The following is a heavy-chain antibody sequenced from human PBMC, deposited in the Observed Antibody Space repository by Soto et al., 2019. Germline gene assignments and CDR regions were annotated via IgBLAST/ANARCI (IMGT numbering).Heavy chain of an antibody. Sequence: RSETLSLTCAVYGGSFSGYYWSWIRQPPGKGLEWIGEINHSGSTNYNPSLKSRVTISVDTSKNQFSLKLSSVTAADTAVYYCARVVREKYQLPYNWFDPCGQGTLVTVS. CDR2: INHSGST. CDR1: GGSFSGYY. D-gene: IGHD2-2*01. J-gene: IGHJ5*02. V-gene: IGHV4-34*01. CDR3: ARVVREKYQLPYNWFDP.